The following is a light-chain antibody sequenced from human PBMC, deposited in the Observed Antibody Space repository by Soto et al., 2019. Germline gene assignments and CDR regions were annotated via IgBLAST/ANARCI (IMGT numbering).Light chain of an antibody. CDR1: SSNVGGYNY. CDR2: DVS. V-gene: IGLV2-11*01. Sequence: SALTQPRSVSGSPGQSVTISCNGTSSNVGGYNYVSWYQQHPGKVPKLLIYDVSKRPSGVPDRFSGSKSGNTASLTISGLQVEDAADYYCCSYEGIYTSYVFGTGTKVTVL. J-gene: IGLJ1*01. CDR3: CSYEGIYTSYV.